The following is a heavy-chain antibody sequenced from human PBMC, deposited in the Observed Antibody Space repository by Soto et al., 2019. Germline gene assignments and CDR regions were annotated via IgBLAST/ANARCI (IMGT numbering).Heavy chain of an antibody. CDR2: ISGSGGST. D-gene: IGHD1-26*01. CDR3: AKDHMGSGSYYLNSFDY. CDR1: GFTFSSYA. V-gene: IGHV3-23*01. J-gene: IGHJ4*02. Sequence: GGSLRLSCAASGFTFSSYAMSWVRQAPGKGLEWVSAISGSGGSTYYADSVKGRFTISRDNSKNTLYLQMNSLRAEDTAVYYCAKDHMGSGSYYLNSFDYWGQGTLVTVSS.